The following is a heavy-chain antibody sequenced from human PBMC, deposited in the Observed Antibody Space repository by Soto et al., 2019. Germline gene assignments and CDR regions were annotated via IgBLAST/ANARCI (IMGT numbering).Heavy chain of an antibody. D-gene: IGHD2-15*01. CDR2: IYYSGST. CDR3: ARHLTYCSAGSCYSDFPYYGMDV. V-gene: IGHV4-39*01. CDR1: GGSISSSSYY. J-gene: IGHJ6*02. Sequence: SETLSLTCTVSGGSISSSSYYWGWIRQPPGKGLEWAGTIYYSGSTYYNPSLESRVIISVDTSKNQFSLKLSSVTAADTAVYYCARHLTYCSAGSCYSDFPYYGMDVWGQGTTVTVSS.